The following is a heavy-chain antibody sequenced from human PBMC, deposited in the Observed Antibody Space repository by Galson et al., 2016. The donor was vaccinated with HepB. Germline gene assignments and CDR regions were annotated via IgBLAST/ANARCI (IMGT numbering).Heavy chain of an antibody. D-gene: IGHD6-13*01. J-gene: IGHJ3*02. V-gene: IGHV4-31*03. CDR1: GDSISSGAYY. CDR3: ARPHSVAAVGAFDI. CDR2: IHYRGST. Sequence: TLSLTCTVSGDSISSGAYYWTWIRQHPGKGLESIAYIHYRGSTYYNPSLKSRLNISLDTSKKEISLRLTSVSASDTAMYYCARPHSVAAVGAFDIWGQGTMVTVSS.